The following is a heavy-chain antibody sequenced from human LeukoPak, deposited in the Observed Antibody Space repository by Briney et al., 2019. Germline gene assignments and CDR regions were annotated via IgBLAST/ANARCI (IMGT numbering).Heavy chain of an antibody. V-gene: IGHV7-4-1*02. CDR1: GYSFTTYG. CDR3: ARAGYLDY. D-gene: IGHD5-18*01. Sequence: ASVKVSCKASGYSFTTYGTNWVRQAPGQGLQWMGWINTNTGNPTYVQDFTGRFVFSLDTSVSTAYLQISSLNSEDTAIYYCARAGYLDYWGQGTLVTVSS. CDR2: INTNTGNP. J-gene: IGHJ4*02.